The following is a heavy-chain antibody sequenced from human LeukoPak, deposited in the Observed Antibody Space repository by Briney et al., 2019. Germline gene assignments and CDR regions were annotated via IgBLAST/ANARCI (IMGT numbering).Heavy chain of an antibody. CDR3: ARGGDRRGFDY. Sequence: PSETLSLTCTVYGGSISDGGYYWSWIRQHPGKGLEWIGYIYDSGTTYYSPALQSRVTISVDTSDNKFSLKLKSLTAADTAVYYCARGGDRRGFDYWGQGTLVTVSS. V-gene: IGHV4-31*03. CDR1: GGSISDGGYY. J-gene: IGHJ4*02. CDR2: IYDSGTT. D-gene: IGHD1-14*01.